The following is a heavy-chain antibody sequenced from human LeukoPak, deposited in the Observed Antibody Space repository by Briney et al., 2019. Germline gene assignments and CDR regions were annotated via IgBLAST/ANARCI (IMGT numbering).Heavy chain of an antibody. CDR3: AKKGYYDGSGYYMYYFDH. CDR1: GFTFSNYW. CDR2: ISGSGGTA. Sequence: GGSLRLSCAASGFTFSNYWMFWVRQAPGKGLEWVSAISGSGGTAYYADSVKGRFTISRDNSKNTLYLQMNSLRAEDTAVYYCAKKGYYDGSGYYMYYFDHWGQGTLVTVSS. J-gene: IGHJ4*02. D-gene: IGHD3-22*01. V-gene: IGHV3-23*01.